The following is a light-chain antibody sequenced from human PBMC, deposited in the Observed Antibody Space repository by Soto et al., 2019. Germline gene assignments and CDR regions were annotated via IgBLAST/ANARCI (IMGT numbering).Light chain of an antibody. CDR1: SSDVGSYNL. Sequence: QSALTQPASVSGPPGQSITISCTGTSSDVGSYNLVSWYQQHPGKAHKLMIYEVSKRPSGVSNCFSGSKSGNTASLTISGLQAGDEADYYCCSYAGSSTHYVFGTGTKVTVL. CDR3: CSYAGSSTHYV. J-gene: IGLJ1*01. V-gene: IGLV2-23*02. CDR2: EVS.